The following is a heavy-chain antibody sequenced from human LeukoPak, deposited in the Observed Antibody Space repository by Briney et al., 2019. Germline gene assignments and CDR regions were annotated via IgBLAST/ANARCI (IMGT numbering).Heavy chain of an antibody. CDR1: GGSFSGYY. Sequence: SETLSLTCAVYGGSFSGYYWSWIRQPPGKGLEWIGETNHSGSTNYNPSLKSRVTISVDTSKNQFSLKLSSVTAADTAVYYCARQGTVVTLYYFDYWGQGTLVTVSS. CDR3: ARQGTVVTLYYFDY. D-gene: IGHD4-23*01. J-gene: IGHJ4*02. CDR2: TNHSGST. V-gene: IGHV4-34*01.